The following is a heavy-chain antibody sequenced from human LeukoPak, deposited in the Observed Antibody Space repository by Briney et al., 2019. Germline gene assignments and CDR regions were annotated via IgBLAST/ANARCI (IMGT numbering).Heavy chain of an antibody. V-gene: IGHV3-23*01. D-gene: IGHD2-21*02. CDR1: GFTFSSFA. J-gene: IGHJ3*02. CDR2: ISGGGGST. CDR3: AKDARDFDAFDI. Sequence: PGGPLRLSCAASGFTFSSFAMSWVRQAPGKGLEWVSVISGGGGSTYYADSVKGRFTISRDNSKNTLYLQMNSLRAEDTAVYYCAKDARDFDAFDIWGQGTMVTVSS.